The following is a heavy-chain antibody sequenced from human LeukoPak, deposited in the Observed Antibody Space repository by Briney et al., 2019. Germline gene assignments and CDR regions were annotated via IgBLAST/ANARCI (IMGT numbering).Heavy chain of an antibody. J-gene: IGHJ5*02. CDR1: GGSFSGYY. CDR3: APRGDIEHSYGYGKWFDP. D-gene: IGHD5-18*01. V-gene: IGHV4-34*01. CDR2: INHSGST. Sequence: PSETLSLTCAVYGGSFSGYYWSWIRQPPGKGLEWIGEINHSGSTNYNASLKSRVTVSVDSSKNQFCLRLSSVTAADTAVYYCAPRGDIEHSYGYGKWFDPWGQGTRVTVSS.